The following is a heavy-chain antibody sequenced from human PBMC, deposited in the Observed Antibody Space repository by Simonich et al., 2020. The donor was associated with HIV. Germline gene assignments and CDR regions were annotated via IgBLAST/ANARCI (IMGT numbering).Heavy chain of an antibody. CDR2: INGGNGNT. V-gene: IGHV1-3*01. Sequence: QVQLVQSGAEVKQPGDSVKVSCKASGYPFINYAMHWVSQAPGQSLEWMGWINGGNGNTKYSQKCQGRVTITRDTSASTAYMELSSLRSEDTAVYYCARGWELLHAFDYWGQGTLVTVSS. CDR3: ARGWELLHAFDY. D-gene: IGHD1-26*01. CDR1: GYPFINYA. J-gene: IGHJ4*02.